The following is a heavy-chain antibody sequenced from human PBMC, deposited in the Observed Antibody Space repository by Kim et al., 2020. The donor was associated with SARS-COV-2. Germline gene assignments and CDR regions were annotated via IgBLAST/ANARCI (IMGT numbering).Heavy chain of an antibody. Sequence: GGSLRLSCAASGFTFASYWMTWVRQAPGKGLEWVANIKEDGNNKYYVDSVKGRFTISRDNAKNSLYLKMKSLRDDDKDEYYCARGPTYHIYCGQGILVTV. V-gene: IGHV3-7*01. CDR1: GFTFASYW. J-gene: IGHJ4*02. D-gene: IGHD1-26*01. CDR3: ARGPTYHIY. CDR2: IKEDGNNK.